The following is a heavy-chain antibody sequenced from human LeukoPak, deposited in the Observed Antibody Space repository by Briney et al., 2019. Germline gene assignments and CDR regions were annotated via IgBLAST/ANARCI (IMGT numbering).Heavy chain of an antibody. CDR1: GYTFTSYD. CDR2: MNPNSGNT. D-gene: IGHD6-19*01. CDR3: ARVGSSGWYENWFDP. Sequence: ASVKVSCKASGYTFTSYDINWVRQATGPGLEWMGWMNPNSGNTGYAQKFQGRVTMTRNTSISTAYMELSSLRSEDTAVYYCARVGSSGWYENWFDPWGQGTLVTVSS. J-gene: IGHJ5*02. V-gene: IGHV1-8*01.